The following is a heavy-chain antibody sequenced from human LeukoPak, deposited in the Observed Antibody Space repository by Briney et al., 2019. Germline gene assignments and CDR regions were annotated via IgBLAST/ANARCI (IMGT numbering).Heavy chain of an antibody. CDR2: INAGGGST. CDR3: AKATIGAADANFDY. J-gene: IGHJ4*02. D-gene: IGHD6-13*01. CDR1: GFTFRNYA. V-gene: IGHV3-23*01. Sequence: GGSLRLSCAASGFTFRNYAMSWVRQAPGMGLEWVSSINAGGGSTYYADSVKGRFTISRDTSKNTLSPQMNSLRAEDTAVYYCAKATIGAADANFDYWGLGTRVTVSS.